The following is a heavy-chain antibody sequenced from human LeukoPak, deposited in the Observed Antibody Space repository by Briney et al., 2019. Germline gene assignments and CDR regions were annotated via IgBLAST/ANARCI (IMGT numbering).Heavy chain of an antibody. Sequence: ASVTVSFKASVYTFISYEINWVRQAPGQGLEWVGWIHPNSGKTGYAQKFQGRVTMTRDTSTETAFMELSSLKFDDTAIFYCARGHYGGNRYFDIWGQGTLVTVSS. CDR3: ARGHYGGNRYFDI. CDR2: IHPNSGKT. V-gene: IGHV1-8*01. J-gene: IGHJ4*02. CDR1: VYTFISYE. D-gene: IGHD4-23*01.